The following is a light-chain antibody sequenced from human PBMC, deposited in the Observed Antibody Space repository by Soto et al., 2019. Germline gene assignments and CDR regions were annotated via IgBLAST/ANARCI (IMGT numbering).Light chain of an antibody. J-gene: IGLJ1*01. V-gene: IGLV2-14*01. CDR1: SSDVGAYDY. Sequence: QSVLAQPASVSRSPGQSITISCTGTSSDVGAYDYVSWYQQRPGKAPKLMIYDVSDRPSGVSNRFSGSKSGNTASLTISGLQADDEADYFCSSYTSGTTYVFGTGTKLTVL. CDR2: DVS. CDR3: SSYTSGTTYV.